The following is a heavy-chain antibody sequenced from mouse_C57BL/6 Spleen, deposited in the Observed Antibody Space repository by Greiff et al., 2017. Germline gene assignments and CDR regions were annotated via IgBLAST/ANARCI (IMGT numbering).Heavy chain of an antibody. CDR1: GFNIKNTY. Sequence: EVMLVESVAELVRPGASVKLSCTASGFNIKNTYMHWVKQRPEQGLEWIGRIAPANGNTKYAPKFQGKATIPADTSSNTAYLQLSSLTSEDTAIYYCARGLPYGSSSWGQGTLVTVSA. CDR2: IAPANGNT. CDR3: ARGLPYGSSS. V-gene: IGHV14-3*01. J-gene: IGHJ3*01. D-gene: IGHD1-1*01.